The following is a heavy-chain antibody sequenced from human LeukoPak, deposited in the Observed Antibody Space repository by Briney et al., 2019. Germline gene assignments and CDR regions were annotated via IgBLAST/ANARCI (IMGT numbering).Heavy chain of an antibody. V-gene: IGHV4-34*01. D-gene: IGHD2-21*01. Sequence: SETLSLTCAVYGGSFSGYYWSWIRQPPGKGLEWIGEINHSGSTNYNPSLKSRVTISVDTSKNQFSLKLSSVTAADTAVYYCARGGILWSRGAYMDVWGKGTTVTVSS. CDR2: INHSGST. CDR3: ARGGILWSRGAYMDV. J-gene: IGHJ6*03. CDR1: GGSFSGYY.